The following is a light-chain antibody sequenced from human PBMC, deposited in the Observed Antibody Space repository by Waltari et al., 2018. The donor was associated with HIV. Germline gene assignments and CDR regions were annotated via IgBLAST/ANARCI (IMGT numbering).Light chain of an antibody. J-gene: IGKJ1*01. CDR1: QYINTF. CDR2: VAS. Sequence: DIQMTQSPSSLSASVGDRVTITCRASQYINTFLNWYQQKPGKAPKLLISVASTLESGVPSRFSGSESATDFTLTISSLQPEDSATYYCQQSYTAPWTFGQGTKVEIK. CDR3: QQSYTAPWT. V-gene: IGKV1-39*01.